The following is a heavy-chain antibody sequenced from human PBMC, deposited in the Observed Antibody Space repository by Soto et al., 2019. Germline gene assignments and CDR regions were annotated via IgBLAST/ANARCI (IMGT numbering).Heavy chain of an antibody. D-gene: IGHD5-12*01. V-gene: IGHV5-51*01. CDR2: IYPGDSET. CDR3: ARLVGAYDSYFDH. J-gene: IGHJ4*02. CDR1: GYDFARTW. Sequence: AALKISCKACGYDFARTWIGWVRQLPGKGLDWLGIIYPGDSETRYSPSFRGQVTFSVDMSISTAYLQWSSLKTSDIAIYYCARLVGAYDSYFDHWGQGTRVTASS.